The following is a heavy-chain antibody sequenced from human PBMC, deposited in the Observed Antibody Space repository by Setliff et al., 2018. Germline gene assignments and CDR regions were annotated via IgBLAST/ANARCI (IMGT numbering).Heavy chain of an antibody. V-gene: IGHV5-51*01. J-gene: IGHJ3*01. CDR3: ARPSAGYPRPFDV. CDR1: GYSFSISW. CDR2: IYPGDSHDI. Sequence: GESLKISCKDSGYSFSISWIGWVRQMPGKGLDWMGIIYPGDSHDIRYSPSFQGQVTISADKSISTAYLQWSSLKASDTAIYYCARPSAGYPRPFDVWGQGTMVTVSS. D-gene: IGHD5-12*01.